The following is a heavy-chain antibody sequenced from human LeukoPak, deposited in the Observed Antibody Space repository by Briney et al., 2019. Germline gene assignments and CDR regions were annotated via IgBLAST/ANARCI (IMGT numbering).Heavy chain of an antibody. CDR3: AIGGLNYFDY. J-gene: IGHJ4*02. Sequence: GGSLRLSCSASGFTFSRYAMMWLRQAPGKERKGVASISDSSGSTYYADSVKGRFTISRDNSKNTLYLQMNSLRADDSAVYYWAIGGLNYFDYWGQGTLVTVSS. V-gene: IGHV3-23*01. CDR2: ISDSSGST. D-gene: IGHD3-10*01. CDR1: GFTFSRYA.